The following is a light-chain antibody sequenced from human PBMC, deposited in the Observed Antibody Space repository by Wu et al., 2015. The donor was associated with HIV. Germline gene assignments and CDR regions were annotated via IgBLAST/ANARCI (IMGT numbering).Light chain of an antibody. CDR3: QKYNTAPWT. Sequence: DIQMTQSPSSLSASVGDRVTITCRASQSISNYLNWYQQKPGKAPKVLIYTASNLQSGVPSTFSGSGSGTDFTLTINSLQPEDFATYYCQKYNTAPWTFGQGTKGGNET. J-gene: IGKJ1*01. CDR2: TAS. CDR1: QSISNY. V-gene: IGKV1-39*01.